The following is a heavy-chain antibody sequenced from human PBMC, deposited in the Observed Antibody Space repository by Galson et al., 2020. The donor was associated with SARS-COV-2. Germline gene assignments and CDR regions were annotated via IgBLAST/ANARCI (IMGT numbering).Heavy chain of an antibody. CDR3: AHRHVIAAAYGTYFDY. CDR2: LHRDDDK. J-gene: IGHJ4*02. CDR1: GFSLSTSGVG. D-gene: IGHD6-13*01. Sequence: SGPTLVKPTQTLTLTCTFSGFSLSTSGVGVDWIRQPPGKALQWPAPLHRDDDKRYSPSLKSRLTITKDTSKNQVVLTMTNMDPVDTATYYCAHRHVIAAAYGTYFDYWGQGTLVTVSS. V-gene: IGHV2-5*02.